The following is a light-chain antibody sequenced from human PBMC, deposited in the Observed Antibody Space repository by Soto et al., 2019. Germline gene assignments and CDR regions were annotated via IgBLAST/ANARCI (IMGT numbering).Light chain of an antibody. CDR1: QSIYNY. J-gene: IGKJ2*01. Sequence: DLQMTQSPSSLSATVGDRVTISCRASQSIYNYINWYQQKPGKAPKLLIYAASNLQGGVPSRFSGSGSGTDFTLTISSLQPEDFATYFCQQSYSAPMYSFGQGTKLEIK. V-gene: IGKV1-39*01. CDR2: AAS. CDR3: QQSYSAPMYS.